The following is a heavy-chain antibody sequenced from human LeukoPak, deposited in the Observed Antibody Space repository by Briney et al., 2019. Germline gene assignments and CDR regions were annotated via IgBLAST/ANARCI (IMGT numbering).Heavy chain of an antibody. J-gene: IGHJ4*02. CDR2: INPNSGGT. D-gene: IGHD6-19*01. CDR1: GYTFTGYY. CDR3: ASVYSSGWYFDY. V-gene: IGHV1-2*02. Sequence: SVKVSCKASGYTFTGYYMHWVRQAPGQGLEWMGWINPNSGGTNYAQQFQGRVTMTRDTSISTAYMELSRLRSDDTAVYYCASVYSSGWYFDYWGQGTLVTVSS.